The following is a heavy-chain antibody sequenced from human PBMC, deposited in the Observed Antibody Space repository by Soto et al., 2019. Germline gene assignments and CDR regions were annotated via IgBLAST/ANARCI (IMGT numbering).Heavy chain of an antibody. CDR3: ARERGKAAAVHFDY. J-gene: IGHJ4*02. D-gene: IGHD6-13*01. V-gene: IGHV3-74*01. Sequence: EVQLVESGGGLVQPGGSLRLSCAASGFTFSSYWMHRVRQAPGKGLVWVSRINSDGSSTSYADSVKGRFTISRDNAKNTLYLQMNSLRAEDTAVYYCARERGKAAAVHFDYWGQGTLVTVSS. CDR1: GFTFSSYW. CDR2: INSDGSST.